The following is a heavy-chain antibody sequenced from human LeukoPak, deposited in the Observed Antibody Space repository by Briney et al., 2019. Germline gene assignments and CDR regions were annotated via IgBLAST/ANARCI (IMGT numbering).Heavy chain of an antibody. J-gene: IGHJ4*02. CDR1: GFTFSSYS. CDR3: ARDQYYDILTGSCDY. Sequence: GGSLRLSCAASGFTFSSYSMNWVRQAPGKGLPWVSSISSSSSYIYYPDSVKGRFTISRDNAKNSLYLQMNSLRAEDTAVYYCARDQYYDILTGSCDYGGQGTLVTVSS. V-gene: IGHV3-21*01. CDR2: ISSSSSYI. D-gene: IGHD3-9*01.